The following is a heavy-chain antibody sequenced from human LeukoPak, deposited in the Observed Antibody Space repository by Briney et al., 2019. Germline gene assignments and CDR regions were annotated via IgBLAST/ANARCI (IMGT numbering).Heavy chain of an antibody. D-gene: IGHD6-19*01. Sequence: GGSLRLSCAASRFTFSDYSMTWVRQAPGKGLEWVSAITGDGAYTDYADSVKGRFTISRDNSNNMLYLQMNRLRAEDTAVYYCAKRNSFNSGWFTDWGQGTLVTVSS. CDR3: AKRNSFNSGWFTD. J-gene: IGHJ4*02. CDR1: RFTFSDYS. CDR2: ITGDGAYT. V-gene: IGHV3-23*01.